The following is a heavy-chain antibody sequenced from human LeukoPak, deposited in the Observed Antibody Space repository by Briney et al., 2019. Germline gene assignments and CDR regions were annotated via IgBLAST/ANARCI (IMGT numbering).Heavy chain of an antibody. CDR3: ARSIWFGELTGAFDI. CDR2: IYYSGTT. V-gene: IGHV4-39*07. D-gene: IGHD3-10*01. J-gene: IGHJ3*02. CDR1: GGSFSSTSYY. Sequence: NSSETLSLTCTVSGGSFSSTSYYWGWLRQPPGKVLDWIGSIYYSGTTYYNPSLKSRVTISVDTSKNQFSLKLNSVTAADTAVYYCARSIWFGELTGAFDIWGQGTMVTVSS.